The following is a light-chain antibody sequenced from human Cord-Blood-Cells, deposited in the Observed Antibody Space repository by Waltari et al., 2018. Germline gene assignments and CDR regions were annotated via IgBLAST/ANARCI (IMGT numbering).Light chain of an antibody. CDR3: CSYAGSYTLV. J-gene: IGLJ3*02. Sequence: QSALTQPRSVSGSPGQSVTISCPRTSSYVGGYTYVSCYQQHPGKAPKLMIYDVSKRPSGVPDRFSGSKSGNTASLTISGLQAEYEADYYCCSYAGSYTLVFGGGTKLTVL. CDR1: SSYVGGYTY. CDR2: DVS. V-gene: IGLV2-11*01.